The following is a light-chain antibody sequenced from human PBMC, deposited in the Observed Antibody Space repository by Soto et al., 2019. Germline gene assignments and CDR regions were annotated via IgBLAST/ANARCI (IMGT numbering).Light chain of an antibody. CDR3: VQDYNYPQT. J-gene: IGKJ1*01. CDR1: QGIRND. Sequence: IQMTQSPSTLSASVGDRVTITCRASQGIRNDLGWFQQKPGKAPRLLIYAESSLQSGVPSRFSGSGSGTDFTLTISSLQPEDFATYYCVQDYNYPQTFGQGTKVDIK. CDR2: AES. V-gene: IGKV1-6*01.